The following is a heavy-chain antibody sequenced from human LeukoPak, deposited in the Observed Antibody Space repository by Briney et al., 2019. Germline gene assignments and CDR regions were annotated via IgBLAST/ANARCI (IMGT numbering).Heavy chain of an antibody. CDR3: ASGWGSGSYLTLYNWFDP. CDR2: IIPIFGTA. Sequence: SVKVSCKASGGTFSSYAISWVRQAPGQGLEWMGGIIPIFGTANYAQKFQGRVTITADESTSTAYMELSSLRSEDTAVYYCASGWGSGSYLTLYNWFDPWGQGTLVTVSS. J-gene: IGHJ5*02. V-gene: IGHV1-69*13. CDR1: GGTFSSYA. D-gene: IGHD1-26*01.